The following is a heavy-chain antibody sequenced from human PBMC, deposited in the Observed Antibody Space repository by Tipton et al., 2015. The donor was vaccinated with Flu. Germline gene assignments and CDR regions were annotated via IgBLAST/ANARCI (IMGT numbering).Heavy chain of an antibody. J-gene: IGHJ4*02. Sequence: TLSLTCTVSGYSISSGFYCGWIRQPPGKGLEWIGNIYHSGSTFYNPSLKSRVTISVDTSKNQFSLKLSSVTAADTAAYYCARGDGYNFDYWGQGTLVTVSS. D-gene: IGHD5-24*01. CDR2: IYHSGST. CDR3: ARGDGYNFDY. CDR1: GYSISSGFY. V-gene: IGHV4-38-2*02.